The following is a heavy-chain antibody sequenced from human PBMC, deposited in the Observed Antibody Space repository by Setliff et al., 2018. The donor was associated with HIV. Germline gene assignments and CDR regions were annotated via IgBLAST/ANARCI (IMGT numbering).Heavy chain of an antibody. Sequence: SETLSLTCTVSGGSINSGGYYWSWIRQHPGKGLEWIGYISYSGTTYYNPSLKSRITMSLDTSKSHSSLNLSSVTAADTAVYYCARVHQKVAAYYYYYVDVWGKGTTVTVSS. CDR1: GGSINSGGYY. V-gene: IGHV4-31*03. CDR3: ARVHQKVAAYYYYYVDV. D-gene: IGHD2-15*01. J-gene: IGHJ6*03. CDR2: ISYSGTT.